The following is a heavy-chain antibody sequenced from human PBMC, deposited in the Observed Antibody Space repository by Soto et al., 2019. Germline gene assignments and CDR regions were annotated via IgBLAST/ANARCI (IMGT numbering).Heavy chain of an antibody. Sequence: KPSETLSLTCAVSGYSISSSNWWGWIRQPPGKGLEWIGYIYYSGSTYYNPSLKSRVTMSVDTSKNQFSLKLSSVTAVDTAVYYCATGPRPTHVDYWGQGTLVTVSS. CDR1: GYSISSSNW. J-gene: IGHJ4*02. CDR3: ATGPRPTHVDY. D-gene: IGHD2-15*01. V-gene: IGHV4-28*03. CDR2: IYYSGST.